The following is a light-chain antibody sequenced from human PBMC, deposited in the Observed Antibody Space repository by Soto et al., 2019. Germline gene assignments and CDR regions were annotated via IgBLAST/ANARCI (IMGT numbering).Light chain of an antibody. CDR3: CSYTTSSTYV. Sequence: QSALTQPASVSGSPGQSIAISCTGTSSDVGGYNYVSWYQQHPGKAPKPMIYDVNNRPSGVSNRFSGSKSGNTASLTISGLQAEDEADYYCCSYTTSSTYVFGTGTKVTV. CDR1: SSDVGGYNY. V-gene: IGLV2-14*03. J-gene: IGLJ1*01. CDR2: DVN.